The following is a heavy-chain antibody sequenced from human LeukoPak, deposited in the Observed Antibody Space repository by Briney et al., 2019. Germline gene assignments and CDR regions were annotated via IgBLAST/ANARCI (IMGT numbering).Heavy chain of an antibody. CDR2: IGFDGTNK. CDR3: AKDQGDDGDYFDY. V-gene: IGHV3-30*18. J-gene: IGHJ4*02. CDR1: GFTFNTYG. D-gene: IGHD2-21*02. Sequence: PGRSLRLSCAASGFTFNTYGMHWVRQAPGKVLGWVAVIGFDGTNKFYAESMEGRFTISRDNSRNTLYLQLNSLRPEDTAVYYCAKDQGDDGDYFDYWGQGTLVTVSS.